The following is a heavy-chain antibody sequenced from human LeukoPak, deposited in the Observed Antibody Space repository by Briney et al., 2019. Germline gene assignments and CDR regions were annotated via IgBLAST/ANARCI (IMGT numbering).Heavy chain of an antibody. V-gene: IGHV4-4*07. CDR2: IYTSGST. D-gene: IGHD5-18*01. Sequence: SETLSLTCTVPGGSISSYYWSWIRQPAGKGLEWIGRIYTSGSTNYNPSLKSRVTMSVDTSKNQFSLELSSVTAADTAVYYCAREGYSYGFHYWGQGTLVTVSS. J-gene: IGHJ4*02. CDR3: AREGYSYGFHY. CDR1: GGSISSYY.